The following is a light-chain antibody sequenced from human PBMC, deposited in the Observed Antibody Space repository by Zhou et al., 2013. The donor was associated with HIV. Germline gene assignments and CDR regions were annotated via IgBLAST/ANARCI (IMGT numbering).Light chain of an antibody. J-gene: IGKJ2*01. CDR2: AAS. V-gene: IGKV1-39*01. CDR3: QQTFSTPHI. Sequence: DIQMTQSPSSLSVSVGDRVTITCRTSQRIHNHVHWYQQKSGKAPRLLIYAASNLESGVPTRFSGSGFATDFTLTISSLQPEDVATYYCQQTFSTPHIFGQGTKVDIK. CDR1: QRIHNH.